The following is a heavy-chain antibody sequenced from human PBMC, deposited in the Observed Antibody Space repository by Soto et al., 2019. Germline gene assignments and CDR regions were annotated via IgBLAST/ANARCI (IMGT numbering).Heavy chain of an antibody. CDR1: GFTFSGSA. D-gene: IGHD3-22*01. J-gene: IGHJ4*02. CDR2: IRSKANSSAT. Sequence: EVQLVESGGGLVQPGGSLKLSCAASGFTFSGSAMHWVRQASGKGLEWVGRIRSKANSSATAYAASVKGRFTISRDDSKNTAYLQMHRLKTEDTAVYYCTRQGYDRSGYYYWIFDYWGQGTLVTVSS. V-gene: IGHV3-73*02. CDR3: TRQGYDRSGYYYWIFDY.